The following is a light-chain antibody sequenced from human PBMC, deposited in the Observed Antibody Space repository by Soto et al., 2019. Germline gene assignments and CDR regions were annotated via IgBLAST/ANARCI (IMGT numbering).Light chain of an antibody. J-gene: IGKJ1*01. CDR1: QTVSSSY. V-gene: IGKV3-20*01. CDR3: QQYGSSPRT. CDR2: GAS. Sequence: EIVLTQSPGTLSLSPGERATLSCRASQTVSSSYLAWYQQKPGQAPRLLIYGASNRATGIPDRFGGSGFGADFTLTISRLEPEDFAVYYCQQYGSSPRTFGQGTKVEI.